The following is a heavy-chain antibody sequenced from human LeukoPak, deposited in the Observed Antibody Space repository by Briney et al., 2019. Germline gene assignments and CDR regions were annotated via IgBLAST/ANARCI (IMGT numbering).Heavy chain of an antibody. CDR1: GYSFTGYY. CDR2: INPNTGGT. J-gene: IGHJ4*02. Sequence: ASVKLSCNASGYSFTGYYLHWVRQAPGQGLEWMGWINPNTGGTNYAHKFQVRVTMTRDTAITTAYVELNMLRSNDTAVDYFSRGTMTLDSWGQGTLVTVSS. CDR3: SRGTMTLDS. V-gene: IGHV1-2*07.